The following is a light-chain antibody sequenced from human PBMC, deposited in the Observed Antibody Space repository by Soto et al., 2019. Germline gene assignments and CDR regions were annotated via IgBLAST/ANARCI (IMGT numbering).Light chain of an antibody. CDR3: QQFNGYSIS. CDR1: QNLSSW. Sequence: DIQMTQSPSTLSASVGDRVTITCRASQNLSSWLAWYQLKPGKAPRLLIYKASTLESGVPSRFSGSGSGTEFTLSISSLQPDDFATYYCQQFNGYSISFGGGTKVEIK. J-gene: IGKJ4*01. CDR2: KAS. V-gene: IGKV1-5*03.